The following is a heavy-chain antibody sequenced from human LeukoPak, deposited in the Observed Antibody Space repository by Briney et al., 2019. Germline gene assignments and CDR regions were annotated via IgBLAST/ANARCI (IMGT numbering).Heavy chain of an antibody. CDR3: VNSGFDP. D-gene: IGHD3-10*01. CDR2: IHYDGTNE. Sequence: PVGSLRLSCAASGVTFSSYGMHCGRQAPGKGLEWLAFIHYDGTNEYYADSVKGRFTISRDNFKNTLSLQMNGLRVEGTALYYCVNSGFDPWGQGTLVTVSS. CDR1: GVTFSSYG. V-gene: IGHV3-30*02. J-gene: IGHJ5*02.